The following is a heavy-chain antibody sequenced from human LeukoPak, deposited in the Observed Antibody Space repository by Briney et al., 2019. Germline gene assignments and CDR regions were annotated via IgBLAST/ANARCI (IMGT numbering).Heavy chain of an antibody. J-gene: IGHJ3*02. D-gene: IGHD3-3*01. Sequence: PSETRSLTCTVSGGSISSGDYYWSWIRQPPGKGPEWIGYIYYSGSTYYNPSLKSRVTISVDTSKNQFSLKLSSVTAADTAVYYCARDHSDFWSGYDTDHRAFDIWGQGTMVTVSS. CDR1: GGSISSGDYY. CDR2: IYYSGST. V-gene: IGHV4-30-4*08. CDR3: ARDHSDFWSGYDTDHRAFDI.